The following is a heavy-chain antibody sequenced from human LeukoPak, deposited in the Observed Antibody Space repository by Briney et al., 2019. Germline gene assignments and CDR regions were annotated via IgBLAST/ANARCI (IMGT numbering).Heavy chain of an antibody. CDR3: ARARYCSSTSCYGPPLFDY. D-gene: IGHD2-2*01. CDR2: MNPNSGNT. J-gene: IGHJ4*02. CDR1: GYTFTSYD. Sequence: ALVKVSCKASGYTFTSYDINWVRQATGQGLEWMGWMNPNSGNTGYAQKFQGRVTITRNTSISTAYMELSSLRSEDTAVYYCARARYCSSTSCYGPPLFDYWGQGTLVTVSS. V-gene: IGHV1-8*03.